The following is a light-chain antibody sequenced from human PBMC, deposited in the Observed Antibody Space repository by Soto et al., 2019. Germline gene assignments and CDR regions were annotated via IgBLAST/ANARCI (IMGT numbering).Light chain of an antibody. J-gene: IGKJ2*01. CDR3: QQYDKWPHT. V-gene: IGKV3-15*01. Sequence: EMVMTQSPATLSVSPGERATLSCRASQNLSRNLAWYQQQPGQAPRLLIFYASTRATGIPARFSGSGSETEFTLTISSLQSEDFAVYYCQQYDKWPHTFGQGTKLEIK. CDR1: QNLSRN. CDR2: YAS.